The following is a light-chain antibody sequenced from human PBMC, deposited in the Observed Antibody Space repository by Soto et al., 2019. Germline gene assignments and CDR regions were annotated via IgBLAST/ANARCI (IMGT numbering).Light chain of an antibody. CDR3: QPYNSYSRT. J-gene: IGKJ1*01. V-gene: IGKV1-5*03. CDR2: KAS. CDR1: QSVSIW. Sequence: DIQMTQSPSTLSASVGDRVTITCRASQSVSIWLAWYQQKPGKAPKLLIYKASSLESGVPSRFSGSGSGTEFTLTISSLQTDDFANYYCQPYNSYSRTFGQGTKVEVK.